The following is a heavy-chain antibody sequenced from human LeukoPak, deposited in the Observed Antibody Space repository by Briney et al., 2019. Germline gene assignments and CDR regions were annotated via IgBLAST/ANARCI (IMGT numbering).Heavy chain of an antibody. J-gene: IGHJ4*02. V-gene: IGHV3-23*01. CDR3: ARDPIWYYGSGSYSDY. CDR2: ISGSGGST. Sequence: QTGGSLRLSCAASGFTFRSYAMSWVRQAPGKGLEWVSAISGSGGSTYYADSVKGRFTISRDNSKNSLYLQMNSLRAEDTAVYYCARDPIWYYGSGSYSDYWGQGTLVTVSS. CDR1: GFTFRSYA. D-gene: IGHD3-10*01.